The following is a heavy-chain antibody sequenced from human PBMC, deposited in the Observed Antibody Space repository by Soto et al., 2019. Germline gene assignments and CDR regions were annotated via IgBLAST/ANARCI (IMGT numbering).Heavy chain of an antibody. CDR1: GFTFSDYY. CDR3: ARDLYRGSYPYYFDY. J-gene: IGHJ4*02. V-gene: IGHV3-11*01. D-gene: IGHD1-26*01. Sequence: LRLSCAASGFTFSDYYMSWIRHAPGKGLEWVSYISSSGSTIYYADSVKGRFTISRDNAKNSLYLQMNSLRAEDTAVYYCARDLYRGSYPYYFDYWGQGTLVTVSS. CDR2: ISSSGSTI.